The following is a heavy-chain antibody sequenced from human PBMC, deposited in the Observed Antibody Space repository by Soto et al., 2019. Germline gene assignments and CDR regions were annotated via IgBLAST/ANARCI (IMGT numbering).Heavy chain of an antibody. Sequence: SETLSLTCAVYGGSFSGYYWSWIRQPPGKGLEWIGEINHSGSTNYNPSLKSRVTISVDTSKNQFSLKLSSVTAADTAVYYCARGPYDFWSGYYSWYFDYWGQGTLVTVSS. J-gene: IGHJ4*02. V-gene: IGHV4-34*01. D-gene: IGHD3-3*01. CDR3: ARGPYDFWSGYYSWYFDY. CDR1: GGSFSGYY. CDR2: INHSGST.